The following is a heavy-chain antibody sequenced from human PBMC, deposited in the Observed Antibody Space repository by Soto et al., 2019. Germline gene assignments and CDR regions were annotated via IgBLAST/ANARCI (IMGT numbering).Heavy chain of an antibody. CDR1: GGSSNRGGYY. J-gene: IGHJ3*01. CDR3: AREAPAASDAFDV. D-gene: IGHD2-2*01. V-gene: IGHV4-31*03. Sequence: SQMLSVRCTVSGGSSNRGGYYWSWNSQHPGKGLEWIGFIYYNGNTHYNPSLKSRVTISIDTSVNQFSLTLTSVTAADTAVYFCAREAPAASDAFDVWGQGTMVTVSS. CDR2: IYYNGNT.